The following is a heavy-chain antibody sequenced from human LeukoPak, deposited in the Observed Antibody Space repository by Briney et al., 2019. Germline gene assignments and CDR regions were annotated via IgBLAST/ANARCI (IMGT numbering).Heavy chain of an antibody. CDR3: ARESITSGGVIAMGDPYYFDY. V-gene: IGHV4-4*07. J-gene: IGHJ4*02. D-gene: IGHD3-16*02. CDR1: GGSISSYY. Sequence: SETLSLTCTVSGGSISSYYWSWIRQPAGKGLEWIGRIYTSGSTNYNPSLKSRVTMSVDTSKNQFSLKLSSVTAADTAVYYCARESITSGGVIAMGDPYYFDYWGQGTLVTVSS. CDR2: IYTSGST.